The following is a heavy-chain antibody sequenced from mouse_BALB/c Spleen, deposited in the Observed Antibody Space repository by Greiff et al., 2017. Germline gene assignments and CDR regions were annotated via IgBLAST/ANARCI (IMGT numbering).Heavy chain of an antibody. CDR1: GFTFSSFG. Sequence: EVHLVESGGGLVQPGGSRKLSCAASGFTFSSFGMHWVRQAPGKGLEWVAYISSGSSTIYYADTVKGRFTISRDNPKNTLFLQMTSLRSEDTAMYYCARSYDYAWFAYWGQGTLVTVSA. J-gene: IGHJ3*01. V-gene: IGHV5-17*02. CDR2: ISSGSSTI. CDR3: ARSYDYAWFAY. D-gene: IGHD2-4*01.